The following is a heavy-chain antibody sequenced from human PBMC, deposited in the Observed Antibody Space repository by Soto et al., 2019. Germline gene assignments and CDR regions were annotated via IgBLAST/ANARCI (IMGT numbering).Heavy chain of an antibody. Sequence: GGSLRLSCAASGFTFSSYSMNWVRQAPGKGLKWVSYISSSSSTIYYADSVKGRFTISRDNAKNSLYLQMNSLRAEDTAVYYCARVADPHSYYYYYYMDGWGKGTTVTVSS. J-gene: IGHJ6*03. CDR1: GFTFSSYS. CDR3: ARVADPHSYYYYYYMDG. V-gene: IGHV3-48*01. CDR2: ISSSSSTI.